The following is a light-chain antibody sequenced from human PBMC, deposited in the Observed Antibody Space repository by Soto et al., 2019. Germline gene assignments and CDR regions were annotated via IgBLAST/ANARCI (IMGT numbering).Light chain of an antibody. CDR1: QSVSSSY. Sequence: EIVLTHSPGTLSLSPGEIATLSCRASQSVSSSYLAWYQQKPGQAPRFLIYGTSNRATGIPDRFSGSGSGTEFTLTISSLQPDDFATYYCQQYNTYSKTFGQGTKVDIK. V-gene: IGKV3-20*01. CDR3: QQYNTYSKT. J-gene: IGKJ1*01. CDR2: GTS.